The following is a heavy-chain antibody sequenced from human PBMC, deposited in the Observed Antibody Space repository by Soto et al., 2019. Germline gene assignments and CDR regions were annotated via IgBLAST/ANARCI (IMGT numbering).Heavy chain of an antibody. D-gene: IGHD3-10*01. J-gene: IGHJ6*02. Sequence: QVQLVESGGGLVKPGGSLRLSCTASGFTFSDNYMTWIRQAPGKGLEWLSYISSGGLTLYYADSVKGRFTDSRDNAKNTMYLQMNTLRVEDTAVYYCARDPGIYYGMDVWGQGATVTVSS. CDR1: GFTFSDNY. V-gene: IGHV3-11*01. CDR3: ARDPGIYYGMDV. CDR2: ISSGGLTL.